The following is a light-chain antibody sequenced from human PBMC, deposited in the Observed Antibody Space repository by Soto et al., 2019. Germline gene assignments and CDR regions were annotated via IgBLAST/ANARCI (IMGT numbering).Light chain of an antibody. CDR1: SSDVGSYTA. J-gene: IGLJ1*01. V-gene: IGLV2-23*01. Sequence: QSVLTQPASVSGSPGQSVTISCLGTSSDVGSYTAVSWYQQYPGKAPKVIIYEGRKRPSGVSDRFSGSKSGNTASLTISGLQAEDEADYYCCSYAGSGTFVFGTGTKVTVL. CDR2: EGR. CDR3: CSYAGSGTFV.